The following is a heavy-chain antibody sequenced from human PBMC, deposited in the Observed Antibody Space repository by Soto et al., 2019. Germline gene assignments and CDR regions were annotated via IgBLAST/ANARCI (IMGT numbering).Heavy chain of an antibody. Sequence: EVQLLESGGGLVQPGGSLRLSCAASGFTFSSYAMSWVRQAPGKGLEWVSAISGSGGSTYYADSVKGRFTISRDNSKNTLYLQMNSLRAEDTAVYYCAKDGPTFDDIVVVPAASFDYWGQGTLVTVSS. V-gene: IGHV3-23*01. J-gene: IGHJ4*02. CDR1: GFTFSSYA. CDR3: AKDGPTFDDIVVVPAASFDY. CDR2: ISGSGGST. D-gene: IGHD2-2*01.